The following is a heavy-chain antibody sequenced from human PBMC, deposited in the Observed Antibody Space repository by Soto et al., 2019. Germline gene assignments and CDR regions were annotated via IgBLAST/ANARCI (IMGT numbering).Heavy chain of an antibody. CDR1: GFTFSSYA. Sequence: EVQLLESGGGLVQPGGSLRLSCAASGFTFSSYAMSWVRQAPGKGLEWVSAISGSGGSTYYADSVKGRFTISRDNSKNTLYLQMNSLRAEDTAVYYCAKGSVYPTKKYYDILTGHWTVDYWGQGTLVTVSS. CDR2: ISGSGGST. V-gene: IGHV3-23*01. CDR3: AKGSVYPTKKYYDILTGHWTVDY. D-gene: IGHD3-9*01. J-gene: IGHJ4*02.